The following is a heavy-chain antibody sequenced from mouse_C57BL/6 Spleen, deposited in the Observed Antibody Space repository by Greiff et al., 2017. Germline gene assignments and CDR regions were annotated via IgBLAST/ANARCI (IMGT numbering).Heavy chain of an antibody. J-gene: IGHJ4*01. CDR3: ARNGYDGFYAMDY. D-gene: IGHD2-2*01. CDR2: IAPSDRYT. V-gene: IGHV1-69*01. Sequence: QVQLQQPGAELVMPGASVKLSCKSSGYTFTSYWMHWVKQRPGQGLEWIGEIAPSDRYTNSNQKFTGKSTLTVDKSSSTAYMPLSSLTSEDSAVYYCARNGYDGFYAMDYWGQGTSVTVAS. CDR1: GYTFTSYW.